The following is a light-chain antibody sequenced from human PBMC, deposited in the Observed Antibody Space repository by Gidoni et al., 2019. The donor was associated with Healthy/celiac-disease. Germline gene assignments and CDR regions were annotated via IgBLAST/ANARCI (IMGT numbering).Light chain of an antibody. V-gene: IGKV1-39*01. J-gene: IGKJ2*01. CDR2: AAS. CDR1: QSIRSY. CDR3: QQSYSTPYT. Sequence: IQMTPSPSSLSESVGDRVTITCRASQSIRSYLNWYQQKPGKAPKILIYAASSLQSGVPSRFSGSGSGTDFTLTISSLQPEDFATYYCQQSYSTPYTFGQGTKLEIK.